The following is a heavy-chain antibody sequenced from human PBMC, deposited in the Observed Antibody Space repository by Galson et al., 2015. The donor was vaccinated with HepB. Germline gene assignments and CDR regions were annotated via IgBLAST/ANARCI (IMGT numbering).Heavy chain of an antibody. V-gene: IGHV4-59*01. Sequence: LSLTCTVSGGSISSYYWSWIRQPPGKGLEWIGYIYYSGSTNYNPSLKSRVTISVDTSKNQFSLKLSSVPAADTAVYYCARDSHYGGFDYWGQGTLVTVSS. CDR1: GGSISSYY. J-gene: IGHJ4*02. CDR2: IYYSGST. D-gene: IGHD4-17*01. CDR3: ARDSHYGGFDY.